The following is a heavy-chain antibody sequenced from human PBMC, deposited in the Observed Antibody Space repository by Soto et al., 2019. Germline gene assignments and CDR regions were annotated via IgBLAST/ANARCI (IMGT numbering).Heavy chain of an antibody. Sequence: VQLVESGGGVVQPGRSLRLSCAASGFTFSGYAVHWVRQAPGKGLAWVAVITYDGSEKYYADSVKGRFTISRDNSKDTLYLQMNSLRTEDTAVYYCASCGDNRDHWGQGTLVTVSS. D-gene: IGHD4-17*01. J-gene: IGHJ4*02. CDR2: ITYDGSEK. CDR3: ASCGDNRDH. V-gene: IGHV3-30-3*01. CDR1: GFTFSGYA.